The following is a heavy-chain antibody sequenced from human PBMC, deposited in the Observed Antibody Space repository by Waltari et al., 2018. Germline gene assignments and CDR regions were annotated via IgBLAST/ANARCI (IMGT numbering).Heavy chain of an antibody. CDR2: VLSSGQT. CDR3: AKHPNSLYYFDS. D-gene: IGHD2-2*02. CDR1: GTSIAAHHFF. J-gene: IGHJ4*02. Sequence: QLQDSGPKLVKPSETLSLTCTVPGTSIAAHHFFWAWVRQSPGKGLEWIGSVLSSGQTYYNPSLKDRVTVSLDASKDQFSLKLTSMTAADTAVYFCAKHPNSLYYFDSWGQGTLVAVSS. V-gene: IGHV4-39*01.